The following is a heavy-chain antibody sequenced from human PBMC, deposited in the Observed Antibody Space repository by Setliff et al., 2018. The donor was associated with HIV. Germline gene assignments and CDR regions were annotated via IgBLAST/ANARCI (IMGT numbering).Heavy chain of an antibody. J-gene: IGHJ3*02. CDR3: ARAEFLGPESDFDI. CDR2: IIPIFGTA. D-gene: IGHD3-10*01. Sequence: SVKVSCKASGYTFISYGISWVRQAPGQGLEWMGWIIPIFGTANYTRKFQGRVTITADKSTSTAYLELSSLTYDDTAIYYCARAEFLGPESDFDIWGQGTMVTVS. V-gene: IGHV1-69*06. CDR1: GYTFISYG.